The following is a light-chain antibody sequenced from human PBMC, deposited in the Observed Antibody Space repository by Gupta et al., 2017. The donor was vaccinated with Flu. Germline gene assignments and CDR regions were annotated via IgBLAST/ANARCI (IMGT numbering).Light chain of an antibody. CDR1: SSDIGAYIY. Sequence: ISCTGTSSDIGAYIYVSWYQQHPGKAPKLVIYEVTRRPSGVSDRFSASKSGNTASLTISGLQAEDEADYYCTSYAANSKWVFGGGTKFTVL. V-gene: IGLV2-14*01. CDR3: TSYAANSKWV. J-gene: IGLJ2*01. CDR2: EVT.